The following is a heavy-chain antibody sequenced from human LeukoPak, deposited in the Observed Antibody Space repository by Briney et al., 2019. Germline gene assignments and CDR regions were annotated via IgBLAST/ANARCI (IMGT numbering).Heavy chain of an antibody. J-gene: IGHJ5*02. CDR2: ISYTGST. CDR3: ASLYCSRTSCYFLDP. Sequence: SETLSLTCTVSGGSVRSGSYYWSWIRQPPGKGLEWIGYISYTGSTNYNPSLKSPVTISVYPSKNQCSLKLSCVTAADTAVYYCASLYCSRTSCYFLDPWGQGTLGTVSS. D-gene: IGHD2-2*01. V-gene: IGHV4-61*01. CDR1: GGSVRSGSYY.